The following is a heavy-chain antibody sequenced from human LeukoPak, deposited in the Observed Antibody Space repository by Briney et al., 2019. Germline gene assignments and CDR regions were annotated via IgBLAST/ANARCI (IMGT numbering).Heavy chain of an antibody. CDR3: ARTARYCSGGSCPLYYYYYMDV. J-gene: IGHJ6*03. CDR1: GYTFTGYY. CDR2: INPNSGGT. D-gene: IGHD2-15*01. V-gene: IGHV1-2*02. Sequence: GASAKISCKASGYTFTGYYMRWVRQAPGQGLEWMGWINPNSGGTNYAQKFQGRVTMTRDTSISTAYMELSRLRSDDTAVYYCARTARYCSGGSCPLYYYYYMDVWGKGTTVTVSS.